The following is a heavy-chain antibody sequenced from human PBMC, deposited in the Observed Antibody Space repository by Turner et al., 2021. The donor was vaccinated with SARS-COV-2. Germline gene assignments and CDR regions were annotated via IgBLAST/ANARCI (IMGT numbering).Heavy chain of an antibody. CDR1: GFTCSSYG. Sequence: HVQLVESGGGVVQPDRSLRISCPASGFTCSSYGMQWVRQATGKGLEWVAVISDGGSNKDYADSVKGRFTISRDNSKNTLYLQMNSLRAETTAVYYCATRIVVVVTATNAFDYWGQGTLVTVSS. CDR2: ISDGGSNK. J-gene: IGHJ4*02. CDR3: ATRIVVVVTATNAFDY. V-gene: IGHV3-30*03. D-gene: IGHD2-15*01.